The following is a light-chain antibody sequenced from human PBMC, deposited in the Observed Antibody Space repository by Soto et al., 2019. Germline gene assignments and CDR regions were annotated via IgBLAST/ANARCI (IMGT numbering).Light chain of an antibody. Sequence: DIQMTQSPSSVSASVGDRVTITCRASQGISSWLAWYQRKPGKAPKLLIYAASSLQSGVPSRFSGSGSGTVFTPPISSLQPEDFATYYCQQANSFPITFGQGTRLEIK. CDR2: AAS. V-gene: IGKV1D-12*01. J-gene: IGKJ5*01. CDR3: QQANSFPIT. CDR1: QGISSW.